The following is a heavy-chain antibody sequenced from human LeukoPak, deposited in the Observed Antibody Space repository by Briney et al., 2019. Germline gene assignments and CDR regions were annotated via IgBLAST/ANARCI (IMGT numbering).Heavy chain of an antibody. V-gene: IGHV5-51*01. CDR2: IYPGDSDT. D-gene: IGHD6-13*01. Sequence: CTTYWIGWVRQMPGKGLEWMGIIYPGDSDTRYSPSFQGQVTTSADKSISTAYLQWSSLKASDTAMYYCARGLAAAGYNWFDPWGQGTLVTVSS. J-gene: IGHJ5*02. CDR3: ARGLAAAGYNWFDP. CDR1: CTTYW.